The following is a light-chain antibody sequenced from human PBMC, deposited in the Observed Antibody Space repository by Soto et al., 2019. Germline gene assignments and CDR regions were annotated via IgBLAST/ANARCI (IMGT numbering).Light chain of an antibody. CDR2: EDT. V-gene: IGLV2-23*01. Sequence: QSALTQPPSASGSPGQSVTISCTGTSSDVGKYDYVSWFQHHPGKAPKLIIYEDTKRPSGVSNRFSGSKSGYTASLTISGLQAEDEADYYCCSYAGSSTVVFGGGTKLTVL. CDR1: SSDVGKYDY. CDR3: CSYAGSSTVV. J-gene: IGLJ2*01.